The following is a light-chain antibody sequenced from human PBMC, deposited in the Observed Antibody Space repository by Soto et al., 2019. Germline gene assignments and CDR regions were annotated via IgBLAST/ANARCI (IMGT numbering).Light chain of an antibody. Sequence: QSALTQPASVSGSPGQSITISCTGTSNDVGGYNYVSWYQQHPGKAPKLIIYEVSNRPSGVSYRFSGSKSGNTASLTISGLQAEDEADYYCSSFTSSGTSVFGTGTQLTVL. CDR3: SSFTSSGTSV. J-gene: IGLJ1*01. CDR2: EVS. CDR1: SNDVGGYNY. V-gene: IGLV2-14*01.